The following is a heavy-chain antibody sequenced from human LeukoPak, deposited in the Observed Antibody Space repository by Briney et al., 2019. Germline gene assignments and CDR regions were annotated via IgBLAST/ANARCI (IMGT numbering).Heavy chain of an antibody. CDR1: GFTFSSYW. D-gene: IGHD4-17*01. Sequence: GGSLRLSCAASGFTFSSYWMSWVRQTPGKGLEWVATINQDESEKYYLDSVKGRFTISRDNAKNSLYLQMHSLTAEDTALYYCAKAHDYGDYAGFDYWGQGTLVSVSS. CDR3: AKAHDYGDYAGFDY. CDR2: INQDESEK. V-gene: IGHV3-7*03. J-gene: IGHJ4*02.